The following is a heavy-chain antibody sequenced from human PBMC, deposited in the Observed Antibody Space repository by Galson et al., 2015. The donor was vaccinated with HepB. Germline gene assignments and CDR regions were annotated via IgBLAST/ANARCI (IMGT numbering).Heavy chain of an antibody. CDR3: ARGTTVVTPGLDY. V-gene: IGHV4-30-4*08. CDR2: IYYSGST. Sequence: TLSLTCTVSGGSISSGDYYWSWIRQPPGKGLEWIGYIYYSGSTYYNPSLKSRVTISVDTSKNQFSLKLSSVTAADTAVYYCARGTTVVTPGLDYWGQGTLVTVPS. J-gene: IGHJ4*02. D-gene: IGHD4-23*01. CDR1: GGSISSGDYY.